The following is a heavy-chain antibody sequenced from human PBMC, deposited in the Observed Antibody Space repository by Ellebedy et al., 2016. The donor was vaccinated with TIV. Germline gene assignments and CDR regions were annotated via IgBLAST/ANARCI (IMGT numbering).Heavy chain of an antibody. CDR3: ARPRSSGSGSFGSFDY. J-gene: IGHJ4*02. D-gene: IGHD3-10*01. CDR1: GFSFSTYT. Sequence: PGGSLRLSCAASGFSFSTYTMHWVRQTPGEGPEWVAVISYDGTSQYYADSVKGRLTISRDNSDNTLLLHMNSLRVDDSAVYYCARPRSSGSGSFGSFDYWGQGALVTVSS. CDR2: ISYDGTSQ. V-gene: IGHV3-30*01.